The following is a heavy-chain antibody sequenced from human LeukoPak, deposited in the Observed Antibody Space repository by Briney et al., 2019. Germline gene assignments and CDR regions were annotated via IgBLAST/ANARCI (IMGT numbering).Heavy chain of an antibody. Sequence: QAGGSLRLSCTASGFTFGDYAMSWFRQAPGKGLEWVGFIRSKAYGGTTEYAASVKGRFTISRDDSKSIAYLQMNSLKTEDTAVYYCTRAPSMITFGGVIVPFDYWGQGTLVTVSS. CDR3: TRAPSMITFGGVIVPFDY. CDR2: IRSKAYGGTT. CDR1: GFTFGDYA. V-gene: IGHV3-49*03. D-gene: IGHD3-16*02. J-gene: IGHJ4*02.